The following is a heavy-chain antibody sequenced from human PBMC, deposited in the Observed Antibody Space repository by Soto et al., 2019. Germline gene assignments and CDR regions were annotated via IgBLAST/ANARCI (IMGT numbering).Heavy chain of an antibody. Sequence: QVQLQESGPGLVKPSETLSLTCTVSGGSVSSGSYYWNWIRQPPGKGLEWLGYIYYSRSSNSNPSLTRRFSISIDKSKNQVSLKLSSVTAADTAVYYCARDVMAVAGTTNWFDPWGQGTLVTVSS. CDR2: IYYSRSS. CDR3: ARDVMAVAGTTNWFDP. V-gene: IGHV4-61*01. D-gene: IGHD6-19*01. J-gene: IGHJ5*02. CDR1: GGSVSSGSYY.